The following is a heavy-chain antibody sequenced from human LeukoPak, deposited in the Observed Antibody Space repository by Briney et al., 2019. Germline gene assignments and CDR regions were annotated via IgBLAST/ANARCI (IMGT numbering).Heavy chain of an antibody. CDR2: ISSGSSAV. CDR1: GFTFSSYS. J-gene: IGHJ4*02. V-gene: IGHV3-48*04. D-gene: IGHD3-9*01. Sequence: GGSLRLSCAASGFTFSSYSMNWVRQAPGKGLEWVSYISSGSSAVYYADSVKGRFTISRDNAKNTLYLQMNSLRAEDTAVYYCATLYDTLSVGRNWGQGTLVTVSS. CDR3: ATLYDTLSVGRN.